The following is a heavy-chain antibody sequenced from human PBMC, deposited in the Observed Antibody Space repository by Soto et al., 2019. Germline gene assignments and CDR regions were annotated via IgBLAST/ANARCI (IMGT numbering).Heavy chain of an antibody. CDR1: GGSFSGYY. V-gene: IGHV4-34*01. Sequence: PSETLSLTCAVYGGSFSGYYWTWIRQPPGKGLEWIGEINHRGRNNYNPSLKSRVTISVDTSKNQISLKLSSLTAADTAVYYCARAIEATAGTWYFDSWGQGTPVTVSS. CDR3: ARAIEATAGTWYFDS. D-gene: IGHD6-13*01. J-gene: IGHJ4*02. CDR2: INHRGRN.